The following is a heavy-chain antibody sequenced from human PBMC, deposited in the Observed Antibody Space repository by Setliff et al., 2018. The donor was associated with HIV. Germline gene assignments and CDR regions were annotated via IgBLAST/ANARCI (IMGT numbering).Heavy chain of an antibody. J-gene: IGHJ6*02. CDR3: ARSGWTNYVVSPPSAMDV. Sequence: GASVKVSCKASGYTFRRFGITWVRQAPGQGLEWMGWISASNGDTNYAQKFQGRVTMTTDTSTSTAYMELRSLRSDDTAVYYCARSGWTNYVVSPPSAMDVWGQGTTVTVSS. V-gene: IGHV1-18*04. CDR1: GYTFRRFG. CDR2: ISASNGDT. D-gene: IGHD3-16*01.